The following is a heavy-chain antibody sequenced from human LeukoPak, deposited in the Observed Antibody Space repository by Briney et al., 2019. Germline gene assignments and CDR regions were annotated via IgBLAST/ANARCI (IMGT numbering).Heavy chain of an antibody. D-gene: IGHD3-10*01. CDR1: GGSFSGYY. CDR3: ARGQTSGITMVRGAFGY. J-gene: IGHJ4*02. CDR2: INHSGST. Sequence: PSETLSLTCAVYGGSFSGYYWSWIRQPPGKGLEWIGEINHSGSTNYNPSLKSRVTISVDTSKNQFSLKLSSVTAADTAVYYCARGQTSGITMVRGAFGYWGQGTLVTVSS. V-gene: IGHV4-34*01.